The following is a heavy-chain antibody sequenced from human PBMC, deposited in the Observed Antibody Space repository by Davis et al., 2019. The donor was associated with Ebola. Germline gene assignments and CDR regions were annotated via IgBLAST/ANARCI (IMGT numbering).Heavy chain of an antibody. Sequence: MPSETLSLTCTVSGGSISSSSYYWGWIRQPPGKGLEWIGSIYYSGSTHYNPSLKSRVTIFVDTSKNQFSLKLSSVTAADTAVYYCARHAYSSSGGYNWFDPWGQGTLVTVSS. CDR1: GGSISSSSYY. J-gene: IGHJ5*02. CDR3: ARHAYSSSGGYNWFDP. CDR2: IYYSGST. D-gene: IGHD6-13*01. V-gene: IGHV4-39*01.